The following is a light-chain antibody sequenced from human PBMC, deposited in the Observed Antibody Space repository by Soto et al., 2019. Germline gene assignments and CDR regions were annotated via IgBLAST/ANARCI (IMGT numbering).Light chain of an antibody. CDR3: AAWYDSLNGVV. CDR2: NNN. Sequence: QSVLTQPPSASGTPGQRVTIACSGSSSNIGSTTVKWYQQLPGTAPKLLIYNNNQRPSGVPDRFSGSKSGTSASLAISGLQSEDEADYYCAAWYDSLNGVVFGGGIKLTVL. CDR1: SSNIGSTT. V-gene: IGLV1-44*01. J-gene: IGLJ3*02.